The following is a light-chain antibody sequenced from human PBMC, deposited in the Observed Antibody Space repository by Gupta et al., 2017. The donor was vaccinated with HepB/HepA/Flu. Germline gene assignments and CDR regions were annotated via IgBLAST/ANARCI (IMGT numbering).Light chain of an antibody. V-gene: IGKV3-20*01. Sequence: EIVLTQSPGTLSLSPGERATLSCRASQSVSSSYLAWYQQKPGQAPRLLIYGASSRATGIPDRFSGSGSGTDFTLTISRLEPEDFAVYYCQQEGSSPFTFGRGTKVEIK. CDR3: QQEGSSPFT. J-gene: IGKJ4*01. CDR1: QSVSSSY. CDR2: GAS.